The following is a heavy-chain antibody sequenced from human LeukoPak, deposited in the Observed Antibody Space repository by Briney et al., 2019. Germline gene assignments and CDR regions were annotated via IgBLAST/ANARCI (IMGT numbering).Heavy chain of an antibody. CDR1: GGSISSGDYY. Sequence: SETLSLTCTVSGGSISSGDYYWSWIRQPPGKGLEWIGYIYYSGSTYYNPSLKSRVTISVDTSKNQFSLKLSSVTAADTAVYYCARAKLWVGATADDYWGQGTLVTVSS. CDR2: IYYSGST. J-gene: IGHJ4*02. D-gene: IGHD1-26*01. CDR3: ARAKLWVGATADDY. V-gene: IGHV4-30-4*01.